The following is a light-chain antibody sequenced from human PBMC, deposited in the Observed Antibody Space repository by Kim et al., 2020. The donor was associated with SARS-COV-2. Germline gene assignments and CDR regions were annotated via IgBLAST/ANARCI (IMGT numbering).Light chain of an antibody. Sequence: ASVGDIVTITCRSSQSVYNCMALYQYKPGKAPKLLMYDASTLESGIPSIFSGSGYVTEFILTINSLHPDDFATYYCQQYNAYPHPFAQGTKVDIK. V-gene: IGKV1-5*01. J-gene: IGKJ2*01. CDR1: QSVYNC. CDR2: DAS. CDR3: QQYNAYPHP.